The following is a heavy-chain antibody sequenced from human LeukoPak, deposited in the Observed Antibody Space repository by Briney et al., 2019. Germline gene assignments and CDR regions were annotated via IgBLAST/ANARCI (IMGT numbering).Heavy chain of an antibody. J-gene: IGHJ4*02. D-gene: IGHD6-13*01. CDR3: ARMYSSSWYEYFDY. CDR1: GYSISSGYY. V-gene: IGHV4-38-2*01. CDR2: IYYSGST. Sequence: SETLSLTCAVSGYSISSGYYWGWIRQPPGKGLEWIGSIYYSGSTYYNPSLKSRVTISVDTSKNQFSLKLSSVTAADTAVYYCARMYSSSWYEYFDYWGQGTLVTVSS.